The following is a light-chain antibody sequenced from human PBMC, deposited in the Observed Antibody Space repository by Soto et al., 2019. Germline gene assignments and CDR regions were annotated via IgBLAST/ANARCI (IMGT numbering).Light chain of an antibody. CDR1: QTVVGF. Sequence: DIVLTQSPATLSLSPGERATLSCRASQTVVGFLAWYQQKPGQAPRPLIYDASNRAAAIPARFSGSGSGTDYTLTISSLEPEDFAIYYCQQRASWPWTFDQGTKVEIK. CDR3: QQRASWPWT. J-gene: IGKJ1*01. CDR2: DAS. V-gene: IGKV3-11*01.